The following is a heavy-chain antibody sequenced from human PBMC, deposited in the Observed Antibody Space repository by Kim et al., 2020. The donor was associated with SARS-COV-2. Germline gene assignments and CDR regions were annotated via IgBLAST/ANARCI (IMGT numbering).Heavy chain of an antibody. J-gene: IGHJ4*02. V-gene: IGHV4-59*01. Sequence: KSRVTISVATSKNQFSLKLSSVTAADTAVYYCARTSLTYYYDSSGYSFDYWGQGTLVTVSS. D-gene: IGHD3-22*01. CDR3: ARTSLTYYYDSSGYSFDY.